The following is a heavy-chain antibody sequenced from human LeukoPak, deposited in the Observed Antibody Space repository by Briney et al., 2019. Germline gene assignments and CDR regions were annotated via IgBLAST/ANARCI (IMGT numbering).Heavy chain of an antibody. CDR2: ISVYSGNT. Sequence: GASVKVTCKTSGYTFRNYGISWVRQAPGQGLEWMGWISVYSGNTNYAQKLQDRFTMTTDTSTSTAYMELRSLRSDDTAVYYCAKDLGDIFLLRGLKGGDCWGQGTLVTVSS. J-gene: IGHJ4*02. CDR3: AKDLGDIFLLRGLKGGDC. V-gene: IGHV1-18*01. D-gene: IGHD3-10*01. CDR1: GYTFRNYG.